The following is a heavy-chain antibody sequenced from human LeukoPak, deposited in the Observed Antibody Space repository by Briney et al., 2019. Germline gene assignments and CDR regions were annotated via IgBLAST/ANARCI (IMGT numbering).Heavy chain of an antibody. J-gene: IGHJ4*02. D-gene: IGHD5-24*01. CDR3: ARGRRLDGYNPLGY. CDR1: GFTFSSYW. V-gene: IGHV3-7*03. CDR2: IKQDGSEK. Sequence: GGSLRLSCAASGFTFSSYWMSWVRQAPGKGLEWVANIKQDGSEKYYVDSVKGRFTISRDNAKNSLYLQMNSLRAEDTAVYYCARGRRLDGYNPLGYWGQGTLVTVSS.